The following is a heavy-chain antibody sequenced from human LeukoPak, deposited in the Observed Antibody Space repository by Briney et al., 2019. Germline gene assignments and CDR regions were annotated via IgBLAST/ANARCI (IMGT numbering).Heavy chain of an antibody. CDR1: GCTFTGYY. Sequence: ASVKVSCKASGCTFTGYYMHWVRQAPGQGLEWMGRINPNSGGTNYAQKFQGRVTMTRDTSISTAYMELSRLRSDDTAVYYCARVTYYYDSSGYYVFDYWGQGTLVTVSS. CDR3: ARVTYYYDSSGYYVFDY. V-gene: IGHV1-2*06. J-gene: IGHJ4*02. D-gene: IGHD3-22*01. CDR2: INPNSGGT.